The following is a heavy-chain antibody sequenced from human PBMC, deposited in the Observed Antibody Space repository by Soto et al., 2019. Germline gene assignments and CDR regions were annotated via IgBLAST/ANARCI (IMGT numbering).Heavy chain of an antibody. CDR1: GYNFPNNW. CDR2: IYPGDSDT. J-gene: IGHJ4*02. Sequence: GESLKISCKVAGYNFPNNWIGWVRQTPGKGLEWMGIIYPGDSDTRYSPSFQGHVTISVDKSLSTVYLQWSSLKASDTAMYFCARCLSSGWFHFGYWGQGTQVTVSS. CDR3: ARCLSSGWFHFGY. D-gene: IGHD6-19*01. V-gene: IGHV5-51*01.